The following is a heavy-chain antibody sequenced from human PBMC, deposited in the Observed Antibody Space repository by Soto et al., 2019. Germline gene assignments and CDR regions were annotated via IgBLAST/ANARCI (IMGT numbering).Heavy chain of an antibody. CDR3: ARDLAANYDFWSGYTD. Sequence: QVQLVESGGGVVQPGRSLRLSCAASGFTFTNYGMHWVRQAPGKGLEWVAVIWHDGSDKYFADSVKGRFTISRDTSKNTLYLQMNSLRAEDTAVYYCARDLAANYDFWSGYTDWGQGTLVTVSS. CDR1: GFTFTNYG. J-gene: IGHJ4*02. D-gene: IGHD3-3*01. CDR2: IWHDGSDK. V-gene: IGHV3-33*01.